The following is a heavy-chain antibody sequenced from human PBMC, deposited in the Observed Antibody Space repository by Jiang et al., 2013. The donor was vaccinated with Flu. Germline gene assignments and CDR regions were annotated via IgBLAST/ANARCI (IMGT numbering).Heavy chain of an antibody. CDR2: ISSNGGST. CDR1: GFTFSSYA. CDR3: VKDHRQTGYYDILTGYFFDY. Sequence: VQLLESGGGLVQPGGSLRLSCSASGFTFSSYAMHWVRQAPGKGLEYVSAISSNGGSTYYADSVKGRFTISRDNSKNTLYLQMSSLRAEDTAVYYCVKDHRQTGYYDILTGYFFDYWGQGTLVTVSS. V-gene: IGHV3-64D*06. D-gene: IGHD3-9*01. J-gene: IGHJ4*02.